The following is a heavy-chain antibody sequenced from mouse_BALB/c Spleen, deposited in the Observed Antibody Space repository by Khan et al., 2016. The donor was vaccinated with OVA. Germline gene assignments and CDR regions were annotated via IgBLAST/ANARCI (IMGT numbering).Heavy chain of an antibody. V-gene: IGHV2-6-5*01. Sequence: QVQLKQSGPGLVAPSQSLSITCTVSGFSLSDYGVSWIRQPPGKGLEWLGVIWGGGGTFYNSALKSSLAVIKDNCTTVVILSKNRLQTDDTAIYSCDYCLWSDYFSLDYWGQGTPVTVSA. CDR3: DYCLWSDYFSLDY. CDR2: IWGGGGT. J-gene: IGHJ4*01. CDR1: GFSLSDYG. D-gene: IGHD1-1*02.